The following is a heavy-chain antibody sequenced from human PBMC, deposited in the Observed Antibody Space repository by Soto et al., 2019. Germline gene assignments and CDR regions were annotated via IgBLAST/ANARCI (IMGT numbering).Heavy chain of an antibody. J-gene: IGHJ4*02. Sequence: PSETLSLTCTVSGDSVTGHYWSLIRQPPGKGLECIGYIYYNGNVNYNPSLRSRVTISVDTSRSPSSLKLSSVTAPDTAVYYCATQRYKLGWEHFESWGKGPLVTVSS. CDR1: GDSVTGHY. V-gene: IGHV4-59*02. CDR2: IYYNGNV. CDR3: ATQRYKLGWEHFES. D-gene: IGHD1-26*01.